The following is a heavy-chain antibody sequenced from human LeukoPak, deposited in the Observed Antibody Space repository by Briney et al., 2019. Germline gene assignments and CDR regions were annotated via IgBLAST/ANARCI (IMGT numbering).Heavy chain of an antibody. CDR1: GFTFSNYW. CDR3: ARDLSVGSAAFGL. Sequence: PGGSLRLSCAASGFTFSNYWMSWVRQAPGTGLEWVANIKQDGSQKYYADSVKGRFTISRDNAKNSLYLQMNSLRAEDTAVYYCARDLSVGSAAFGLWGQGTMVTVSS. J-gene: IGHJ3*01. CDR2: IKQDGSQK. D-gene: IGHD3-10*01. V-gene: IGHV3-7*01.